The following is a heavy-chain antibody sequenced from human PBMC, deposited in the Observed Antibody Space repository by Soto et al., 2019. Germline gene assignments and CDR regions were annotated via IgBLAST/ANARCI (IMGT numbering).Heavy chain of an antibody. CDR3: ARIFGAGWSGGFRYYGMDV. CDR1: GFSLGNDGMG. D-gene: IGHD6-19*01. J-gene: IGHJ6*02. CDR2: IFPTDEK. V-gene: IGHV2-26*01. Sequence: QVTLKESGPVLVKTTETLTLTCAVSGFSLGNDGMGVTWIRQTPGRALEWLAHIFPTDEKSYSTTLKNRLVISKDTSRGQVVLTVTNVNPLDTATYYCARIFGAGWSGGFRYYGMDVWGHGIAVTVSS.